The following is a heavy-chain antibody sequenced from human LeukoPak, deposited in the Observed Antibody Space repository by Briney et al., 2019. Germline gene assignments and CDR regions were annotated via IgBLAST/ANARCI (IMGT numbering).Heavy chain of an antibody. CDR2: ISGSGAST. CDR3: AQSGYLVGAPNFFYYYMDV. CDR1: GFNFRSYA. Sequence: GGSLRLSCAASGFNFRSYAMSWVRQAPGKGLEWVSGISGSGASTYYADSVKGRFTISRDNSKNTLYLQMNSLRAEDAAVYYCAQSGYLVGAPNFFYYYMDVWGRGTTVTVSS. V-gene: IGHV3-23*01. D-gene: IGHD1-26*01. J-gene: IGHJ6*03.